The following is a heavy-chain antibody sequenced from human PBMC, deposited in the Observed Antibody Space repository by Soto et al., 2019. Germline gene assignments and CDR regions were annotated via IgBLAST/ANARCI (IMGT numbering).Heavy chain of an antibody. CDR2: SNHSGST. J-gene: IGHJ4*02. CDR1: GGSFSGYY. CDR3: TIGFTHATVTSQSYCDY. V-gene: IGHV4-34*01. D-gene: IGHD4-17*01. Sequence: SETLSLTCAVYGGSFSGYYWSWIRQPPGKGLEWIGESNHSGSTNYNPSLKSRVTISVDTSKNQFALKLSSVTSADTAVYYCTIGFTHATVTSQSYCDYWGQGTLVTVP.